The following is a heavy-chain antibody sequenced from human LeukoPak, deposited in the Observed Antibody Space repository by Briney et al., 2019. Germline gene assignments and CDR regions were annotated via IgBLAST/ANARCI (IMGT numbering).Heavy chain of an antibody. J-gene: IGHJ4*02. CDR1: GFTFSSSA. V-gene: IGHV3-23*01. CDR3: AKGGSYAPLDY. CDR2: ISSSCSDT. Sequence: GGSLRLSCAASGFTFSSSAMTWVRQAPGKGLEWVSAISSSCSDTIYTDSGRDRFTISRVNSKNTLYLQMNSLRAEDTAVYYCAKGGSYAPLDYWGQGTLVTVSS. D-gene: IGHD1-26*01.